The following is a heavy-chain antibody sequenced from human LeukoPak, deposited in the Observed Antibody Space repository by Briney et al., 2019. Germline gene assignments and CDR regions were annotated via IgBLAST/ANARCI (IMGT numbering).Heavy chain of an antibody. J-gene: IGHJ6*03. CDR1: GGSISNYY. Sequence: SETLSLICTVSGGSISNYYWSWIRQPAGKGLEWIGRIYTSGTTNYNPSLKSRLTMSIDTSKNQFSLKLSSVTAADTAVYYCARMGSTFYYYMDVWGKGTTVTISS. CDR2: IYTSGTT. CDR3: ARMGSTFYYYMDV. V-gene: IGHV4-4*07. D-gene: IGHD2-15*01.